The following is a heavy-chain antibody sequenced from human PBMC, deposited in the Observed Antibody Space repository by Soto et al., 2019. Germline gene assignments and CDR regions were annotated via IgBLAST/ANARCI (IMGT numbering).Heavy chain of an antibody. CDR1: GFTFSSYA. CDR2: ISGSGGST. CDR3: AKEDLNDILTGYLGRCYFDY. J-gene: IGHJ4*02. Sequence: PGGSLRLSCAASGFTFSSYAMSWVRQAPGKGLEWFSAISGSGGSTYYADSVKGRFTISRDNSKNTLYLQMNSLRAEDTAVYYCAKEDLNDILTGYLGRCYFDYWGQGTLVTVSS. D-gene: IGHD3-9*01. V-gene: IGHV3-23*01.